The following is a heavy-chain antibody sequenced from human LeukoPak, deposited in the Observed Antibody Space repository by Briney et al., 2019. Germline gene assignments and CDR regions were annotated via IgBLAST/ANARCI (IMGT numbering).Heavy chain of an antibody. CDR2: ISSTSSYT. Sequence: GGSLRLSCAASGFTFSTYWVHWVRQAPGKGLEWVSYISSTSSYTNYADSVKGRFTISRDNAKNSLHLQMNSLRAEDTAVYYCARSYGWLPGGMWGQGTLVTVSS. J-gene: IGHJ4*02. CDR1: GFTFSTYW. D-gene: IGHD5-12*01. CDR3: ARSYGWLPGGM. V-gene: IGHV3-11*03.